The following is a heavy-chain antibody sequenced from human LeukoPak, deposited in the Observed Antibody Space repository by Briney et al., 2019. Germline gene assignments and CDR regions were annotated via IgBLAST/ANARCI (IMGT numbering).Heavy chain of an antibody. CDR1: GGSISSSSYY. Sequence: SETLSLTCTVSGGSISSSSYYWGWIRQPPGKGLEWIGSIYYSGDTYYNPSLKSRVTISVDTSKNQFSLKLSSVTAADTAVYYCARGSTQSGSYYFGGQGTLVTVSS. CDR2: IYYSGDT. D-gene: IGHD1-26*01. J-gene: IGHJ4*02. CDR3: ARGSTQSGSYYF. V-gene: IGHV4-39*07.